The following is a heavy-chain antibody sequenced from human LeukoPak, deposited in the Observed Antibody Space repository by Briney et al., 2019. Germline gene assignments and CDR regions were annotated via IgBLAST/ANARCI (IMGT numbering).Heavy chain of an antibody. CDR1: GVSISSGGYY. J-gene: IGHJ2*01. CDR3: ARALGYDVLTGYNRGWFFDL. Sequence: PSETLSLTCTVSGVSISSGGYYWTWIRQHPAKGLEWLGYIYYTGATYYNPSVKSRLTLSVGTSENQFSLRLSSLTAADTAVYYCARALGYDVLTGYNRGWFFDLWGRGTLVTVS. CDR2: IYYTGAT. D-gene: IGHD3-9*01. V-gene: IGHV4-31*03.